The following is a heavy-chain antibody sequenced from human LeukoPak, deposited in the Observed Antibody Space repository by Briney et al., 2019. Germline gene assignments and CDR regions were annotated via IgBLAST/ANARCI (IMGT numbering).Heavy chain of an antibody. CDR1: GFTLRNYA. Sequence: GGSLRLSCAASGFTLRNYAMSWVRQAPGEGLEWVSGITSLVETTYYADSVKGRFTISREDSKNTLYLQMHSLRAEDTAVYYCAKDYSSGWFLDSWGQGTLVTVSS. J-gene: IGHJ4*02. CDR3: AKDYSSGWFLDS. CDR2: ITSLVETT. D-gene: IGHD6-19*01. V-gene: IGHV3-23*01.